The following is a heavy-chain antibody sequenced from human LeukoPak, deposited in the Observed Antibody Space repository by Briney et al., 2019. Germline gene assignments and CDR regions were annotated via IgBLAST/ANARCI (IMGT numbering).Heavy chain of an antibody. CDR1: GFTFSSYA. Sequence: GGSLRLSCAASGFTFSSYAMSWVRQAPGKGLEWVSAISGSGGSTYYADSVKGRFTISRGNSKNTLYLQMNSLRAEDTAVYYCAKGERRYGDYGYYYFDYWGQGTLVTVSS. CDR2: ISGSGGST. V-gene: IGHV3-23*01. CDR3: AKGERRYGDYGYYYFDY. J-gene: IGHJ4*02. D-gene: IGHD4-17*01.